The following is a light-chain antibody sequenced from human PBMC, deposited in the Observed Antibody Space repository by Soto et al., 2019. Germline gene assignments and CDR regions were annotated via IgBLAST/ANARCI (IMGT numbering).Light chain of an antibody. CDR3: QQYNNWSIT. CDR1: QGINSY. J-gene: IGKJ5*01. V-gene: IGKV1-27*01. Sequence: DTQMTQSPSSLSASVGDRVTITCRASQGINSYLAWYQQKPGKVPKLLIYAASTRATGIPARFSGSGSGTEFTLTISSLQSEDFAVYYCQQYNNWSITFGQGTRLEIK. CDR2: AAS.